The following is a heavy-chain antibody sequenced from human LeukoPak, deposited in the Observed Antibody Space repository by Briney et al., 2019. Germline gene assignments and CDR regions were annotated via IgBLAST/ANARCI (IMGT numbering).Heavy chain of an antibody. J-gene: IGHJ4*02. D-gene: IGHD2-2*01. Sequence: PGGSLRLSCTASGLTFNNAWLTWVRQAPGKGLEWVSAISGSGGSTYYADSVKGRFTISRDNSKNTLYLQMNSLRAEDTAVYYCAKDYKDIVVVPAAMALLGYWGQGTLVTVSS. CDR2: ISGSGGST. V-gene: IGHV3-23*01. CDR1: GLTFNNAW. CDR3: AKDYKDIVVVPAAMALLGY.